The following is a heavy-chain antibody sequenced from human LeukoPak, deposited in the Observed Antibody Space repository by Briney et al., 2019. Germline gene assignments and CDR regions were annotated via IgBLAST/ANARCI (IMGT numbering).Heavy chain of an antibody. Sequence: GSSVKVSCKASGGTFSSYAISWVRQAPGQGLEWMGWISAYNGNTNYAQKLQGRVTMTTDTSTSTAYMELRSLRSDDTAVYYCARDSTPYYDRYYMDVWGKGTTVTVSS. V-gene: IGHV1-18*01. D-gene: IGHD3-3*01. CDR2: ISAYNGNT. J-gene: IGHJ6*03. CDR1: GGTFSSYA. CDR3: ARDSTPYYDRYYMDV.